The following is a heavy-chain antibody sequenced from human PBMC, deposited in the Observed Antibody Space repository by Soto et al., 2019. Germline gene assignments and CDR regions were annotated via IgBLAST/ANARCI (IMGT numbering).Heavy chain of an antibody. D-gene: IGHD3-3*01. V-gene: IGHV3-74*01. CDR1: GFTFGSYW. CDR3: AREWSDFWSGSYGMDV. Sequence: PGGSLRLSCAASGFTFGSYWMHWVRQAPGKGLVWVSRINTDGSSTTYADSVKGRFTISRDNAKNTLYLQMNTLRAEDTAVYYCAREWSDFWSGSYGMDVWGQGTTVTV. CDR2: INTDGSST. J-gene: IGHJ6*02.